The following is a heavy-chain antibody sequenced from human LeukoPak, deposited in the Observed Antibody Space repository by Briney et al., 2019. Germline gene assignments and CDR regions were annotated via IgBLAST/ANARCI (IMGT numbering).Heavy chain of an antibody. D-gene: IGHD6-19*01. CDR2: IMPMFGKA. CDR1: GGTFSSYD. V-gene: IGHV1-69*06. CDR3: ATVGTEQWLAYDY. Sequence: ASVKVSCKASGGTFSSYDISWVRQAPGQGLEWMGGIMPMFGKANYAQKFQGRVTTTADKATSTAYMELSSLRSEDTAVYYCATVGTEQWLAYDYWGQGTLVTVSS. J-gene: IGHJ4*02.